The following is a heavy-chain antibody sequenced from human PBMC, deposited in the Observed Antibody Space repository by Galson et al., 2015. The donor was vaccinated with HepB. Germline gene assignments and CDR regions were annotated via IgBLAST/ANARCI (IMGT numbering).Heavy chain of an antibody. D-gene: IGHD6-13*01. Sequence: SLRLSCAASGFTVSSNYMSWVRQAPGKGLEWVSVIHSGGSTYYADSVKGRFTISRDNSKNTLYLQMNSLRAEDTAVYYCARESRMAAVGIDAFDIWGQGTMVTVSS. V-gene: IGHV3-66*01. CDR2: IHSGGST. CDR3: ARESRMAAVGIDAFDI. CDR1: GFTVSSNY. J-gene: IGHJ3*02.